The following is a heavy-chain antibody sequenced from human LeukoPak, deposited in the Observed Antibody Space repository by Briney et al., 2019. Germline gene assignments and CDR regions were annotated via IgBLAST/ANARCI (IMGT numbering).Heavy chain of an antibody. Sequence: GGSLRLSCAASGFTFSSYSMNWVRQAPGKGLEWVSSISSSSSYIYYADSVKGRFTNSRDNAKNSLYLQMNSLRAEDTAVYYCARDHSGYYDSSGYQGPGAFDIWGQGTMVTVSS. D-gene: IGHD3-22*01. CDR2: ISSSSSYI. V-gene: IGHV3-21*01. CDR3: ARDHSGYYDSSGYQGPGAFDI. J-gene: IGHJ3*02. CDR1: GFTFSSYS.